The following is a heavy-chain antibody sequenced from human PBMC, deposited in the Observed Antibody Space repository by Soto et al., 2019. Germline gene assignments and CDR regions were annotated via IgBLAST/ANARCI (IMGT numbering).Heavy chain of an antibody. CDR3: ARGADDFWGGYLHWFDP. V-gene: IGHV1-8*01. Sequence: QVQLVQSGAEVKKPGASVKVSCKASGYTFTSYDINWVRQATGQGLEWMGWMNPNSGNTGSAQKFQGRVTMTRTTSISTAYRELSSVRSEDTAVYYCARGADDFWGGYLHWFDPWGQGTLVTVSS. J-gene: IGHJ5*02. CDR2: MNPNSGNT. D-gene: IGHD3-3*01. CDR1: GYTFTSYD.